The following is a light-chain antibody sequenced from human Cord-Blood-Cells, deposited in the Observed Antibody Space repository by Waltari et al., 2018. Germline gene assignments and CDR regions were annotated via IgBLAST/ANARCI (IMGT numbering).Light chain of an antibody. V-gene: IGKV3-20*01. CDR2: GAS. CDR1: QSVSSSY. CDR3: QQYGSSWT. Sequence: EMVLTQSPGTLSLSPGERATLSCRASQSVSSSYLAWYQQKPGQAARLRIYGASSKATGIPDRFSGSGCGTDFTLTISRLEPEDFAVYYCQQYGSSWTCGQGTKVEIK. J-gene: IGKJ1*01.